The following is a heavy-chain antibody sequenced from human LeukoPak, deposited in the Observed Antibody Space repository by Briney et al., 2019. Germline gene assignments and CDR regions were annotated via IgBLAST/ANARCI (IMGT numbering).Heavy chain of an antibody. D-gene: IGHD3-9*01. CDR1: GFTVSDYY. CDR3: ARGGAFYWSPRY. Sequence: GGSLRLSCVASGFTVSDYYMSWVRQAPGKGLEWVSLLYTDDTTIYADSVEGRFTISRDDSKNTIYLHMTTLRGEDTAVYYCARGGAFYWSPRYWGQGTLATVSS. J-gene: IGHJ4*02. V-gene: IGHV3-53*01. CDR2: LYTDDTT.